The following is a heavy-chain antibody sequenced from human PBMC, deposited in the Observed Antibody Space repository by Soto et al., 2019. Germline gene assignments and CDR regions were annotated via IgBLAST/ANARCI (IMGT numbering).Heavy chain of an antibody. V-gene: IGHV4-39*01. Sequence: QLQLQESGPGLVKPSETLSLTCTVSGGSISSSSYYWGWIRQPPGKGLEWIGSIYYSVSTYYNPSLKSRVTISVDTSKNQFSLKLSSVTAADTAVYYCAGVVPAAHYAFDIWGQGTMVTVSS. D-gene: IGHD2-2*01. CDR1: GGSISSSSYY. CDR3: AGVVPAAHYAFDI. J-gene: IGHJ3*02. CDR2: IYYSVST.